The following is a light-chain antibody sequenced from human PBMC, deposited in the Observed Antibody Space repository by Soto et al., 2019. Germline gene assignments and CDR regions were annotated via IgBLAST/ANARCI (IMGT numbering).Light chain of an antibody. V-gene: IGKV3-20*01. CDR1: QSVSSSY. J-gene: IGKJ1*01. Sequence: EIVLTQSPGTLSVSPGERATLSCRASQSVSSSYLAWYQQKPGQAPRLLIYGASSRATGIPDRFSGSGSGTNFTLTISRLEPEDFAVYYCQQYKTFGQGTKVDIK. CDR3: QQYKT. CDR2: GAS.